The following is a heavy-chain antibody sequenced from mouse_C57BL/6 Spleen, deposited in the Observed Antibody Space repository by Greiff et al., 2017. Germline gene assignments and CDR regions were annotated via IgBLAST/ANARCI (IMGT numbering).Heavy chain of an antibody. V-gene: IGHV6-6*01. CDR1: GFTFSDAW. J-gene: IGHJ4*01. CDR3: TRGRGYAMDY. D-gene: IGHD6-1*01. CDR2: IRNKANNHAT. Sequence: EVNVVESGGGLVQPGGSMKLSCAASGFTFSDAWMDWVRQSPEKGLEWVAEIRNKANNHATYYAESVKGRFTISRDDSKSSVYLQMNSLRAEDTGIYYCTRGRGYAMDYWGQGTSVTVSS.